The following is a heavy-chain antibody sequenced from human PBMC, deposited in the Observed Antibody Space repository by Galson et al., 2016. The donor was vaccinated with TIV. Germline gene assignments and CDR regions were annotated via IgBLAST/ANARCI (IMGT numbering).Heavy chain of an antibody. CDR1: GGSISTYP. Sequence: SVKVSCKASGGSISTYPISWVRQAPGLGLEWMGRSVPVFGSAKSSPRFQGRVAFSRDESATTVYMELTSLTAEDTAIYSCAKDRTVDYCQSPPFFEYWGQGTAVTVSS. CDR3: AKDRTVDYCQSPPFFEY. V-gene: IGHV1-69*05. J-gene: IGHJ4*02. D-gene: IGHD5-12*01. CDR2: SVPVFGSA.